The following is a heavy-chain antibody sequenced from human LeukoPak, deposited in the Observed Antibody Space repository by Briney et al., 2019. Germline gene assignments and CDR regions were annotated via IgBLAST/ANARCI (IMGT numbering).Heavy chain of an antibody. D-gene: IGHD4-17*01. Sequence: SETLSLTRTVSGGSISSYYWSWIRQPPGKGLEWIGYIYYSGSTNYNPSLKSRVTISVDTSKNQFSLKLSSVTAADTAVYYCARLGADYGDYSSDYWGQGTLVTVSS. CDR2: IYYSGST. V-gene: IGHV4-59*08. CDR3: ARLGADYGDYSSDY. J-gene: IGHJ4*02. CDR1: GGSISSYY.